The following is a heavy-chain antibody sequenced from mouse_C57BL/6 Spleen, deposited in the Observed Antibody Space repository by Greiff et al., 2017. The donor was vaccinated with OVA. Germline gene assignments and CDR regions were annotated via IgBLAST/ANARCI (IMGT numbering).Heavy chain of an antibody. CDR3: AREQIYYYGSLRYWYFDV. CDR1: GYAFSSSW. V-gene: IGHV1-82*01. CDR2: IYPGDGDT. D-gene: IGHD1-1*01. Sequence: QVQLQPSGPELVKPGASVKISCKASGYAFSSSWMNWVKQRPGKGLEWIGRIYPGDGDTNYNGKFKGKATLTADKSSSTAYMQLSSLTSEDSAVYFCAREQIYYYGSLRYWYFDVWGTGTTVTVSS. J-gene: IGHJ1*03.